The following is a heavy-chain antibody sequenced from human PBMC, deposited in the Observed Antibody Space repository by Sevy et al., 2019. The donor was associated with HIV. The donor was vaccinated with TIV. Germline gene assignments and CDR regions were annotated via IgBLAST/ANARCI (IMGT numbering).Heavy chain of an antibody. CDR3: ASERIAVAGTGWFDP. D-gene: IGHD6-19*01. V-gene: IGHV1-2*02. J-gene: IGHJ5*02. Sequence: ASVKVSCKASGYTFTGYYMHWVRQAPGQGLEWMGWINPNSGGTNYALKFQGRVTMTRDTSMSTAYMELSRLRSDDTAVYYCASERIAVAGTGWFDPWGHGTLVTVSS. CDR1: GYTFTGYY. CDR2: INPNSGGT.